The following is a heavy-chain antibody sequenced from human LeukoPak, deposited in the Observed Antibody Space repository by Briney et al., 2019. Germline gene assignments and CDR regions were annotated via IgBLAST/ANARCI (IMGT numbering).Heavy chain of an antibody. J-gene: IGHJ4*02. D-gene: IGHD6-13*01. CDR1: GYTFTDYF. CDR3: AKVRDRLSSFYPAA. V-gene: IGHV1-2*02. CDR2: INPHSGGR. Sequence: ASVKVPCKASGYTFTDYFIHWVRQAPGQRLEWMGWINPHSGGRNSAQKFQGRVTMTRDTSITTAYLELSGLTSDDTAMYYCAKVRDRLSSFYPAAWGQGTLVTVSS.